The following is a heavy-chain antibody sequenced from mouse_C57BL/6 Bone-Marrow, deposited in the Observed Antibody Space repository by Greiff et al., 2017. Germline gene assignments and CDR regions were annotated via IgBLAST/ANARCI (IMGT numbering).Heavy chain of an antibody. Sequence: EVMLVESEGGLVQPGSSMKLSCTASGFTFSDYYMAWVRQVPEKGLEWVANINYDGSSTYYLDSLKSRFIISRDNAKNILYLQMSSLKSEDTATYYCARAGYYAIGGMDYWGQGTSVTVSS. CDR2: INYDGSST. D-gene: IGHD1-1*02. CDR1: GFTFSDYY. CDR3: ARAGYYAIGGMDY. V-gene: IGHV5-16*01. J-gene: IGHJ4*01.